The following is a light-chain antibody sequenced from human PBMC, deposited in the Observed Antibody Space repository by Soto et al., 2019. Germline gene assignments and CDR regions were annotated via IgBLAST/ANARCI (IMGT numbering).Light chain of an antibody. CDR3: QRYNNWPLT. CDR2: GAS. Sequence: EIVMTQSPATLSVSPGDRATLSCRASQSVSSDLAWYQQKPGQAPRLLIFGASTRATDIPARFSGSGSGTEFTLTISSLQSEDFAVYYCQRYNNWPLTFGQGTKVDIK. J-gene: IGKJ3*01. V-gene: IGKV3-15*01. CDR1: QSVSSD.